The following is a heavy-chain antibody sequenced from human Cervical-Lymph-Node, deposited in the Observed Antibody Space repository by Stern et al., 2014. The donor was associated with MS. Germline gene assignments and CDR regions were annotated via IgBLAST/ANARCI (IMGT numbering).Heavy chain of an antibody. D-gene: IGHD6-6*01. CDR2: INTKTWNT. CDR3: ATWGAGSSPPLFY. CDR1: GYNLTTFA. J-gene: IGHJ4*02. V-gene: IGHV7-4-1*02. Sequence: VQLVQSGSELKKPGASVKVSCKASGYNLTTFAINWVRQAPGQGLEWMGWINTKTWNTTYAQGFTGRFVFSLHASISTAYLQIISLKAEDSAVYYCATWGAGSSPPLFYWGQGTLVTVSS.